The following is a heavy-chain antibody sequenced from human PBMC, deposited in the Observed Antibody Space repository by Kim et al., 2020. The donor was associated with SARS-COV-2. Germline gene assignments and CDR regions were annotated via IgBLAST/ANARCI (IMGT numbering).Heavy chain of an antibody. D-gene: IGHD4-17*01. Sequence: PSFQGQVTNSADKSISTAYLQWSSLKASDTAMYYCARQAGDYDQGGAFDIWGQGTMVTVSS. CDR3: ARQAGDYDQGGAFDI. J-gene: IGHJ3*02. V-gene: IGHV5-51*01.